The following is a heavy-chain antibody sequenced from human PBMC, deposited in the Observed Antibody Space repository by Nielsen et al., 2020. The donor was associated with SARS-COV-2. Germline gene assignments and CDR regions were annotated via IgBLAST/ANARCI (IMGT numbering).Heavy chain of an antibody. V-gene: IGHV3-30*18. Sequence: GESLKISCAASGFTFSSYGMHWVRQAPGKGLEWVAVISYDGSNKYYADSVKGRFTISRDNSKNTLYLQMNSLRAEDTAVYYCAKGLAIFGVVITYYYYGMDVWCQGTTVTVSS. CDR3: AKGLAIFGVVITYYYYGMDV. J-gene: IGHJ6*02. CDR2: ISYDGSNK. D-gene: IGHD3-3*01. CDR1: GFTFSSYG.